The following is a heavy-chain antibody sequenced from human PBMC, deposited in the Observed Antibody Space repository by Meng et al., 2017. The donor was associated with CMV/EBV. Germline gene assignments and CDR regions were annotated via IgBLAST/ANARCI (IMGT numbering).Heavy chain of an antibody. CDR1: GGSIISYY. CDR2: IYTSGST. D-gene: IGHD2-2*01. Sequence: QRPGHVLVNPSETLSLTCTVSGGSIISYYWSWIRQPAGKGLEWIGRIYTSGSTNYNPSLKSRVTMSVDTSKNQFSLKLSSVTAADTAVYYCARDLMNCSSTSCANWFDPWGQGTLVTVSS. CDR3: ARDLMNCSSTSCANWFDP. J-gene: IGHJ5*02. V-gene: IGHV4-4*07.